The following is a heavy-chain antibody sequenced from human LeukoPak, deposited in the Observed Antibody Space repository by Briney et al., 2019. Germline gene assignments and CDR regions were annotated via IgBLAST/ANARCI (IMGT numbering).Heavy chain of an antibody. CDR2: IVVGSGNT. V-gene: IGHV1-58*01. Sequence: SVKVSCKASGFTFTSSAVQWVRQARGQRLEWIGLIVVGSGNTNYAQKFQERVTITRDMSTSTAYMDLSSLRSEDTAVYYCAADDSSGYLTSNAFDIWGQGTMVTVSS. J-gene: IGHJ3*02. CDR1: GFTFTSSA. D-gene: IGHD3-22*01. CDR3: AADDSSGYLTSNAFDI.